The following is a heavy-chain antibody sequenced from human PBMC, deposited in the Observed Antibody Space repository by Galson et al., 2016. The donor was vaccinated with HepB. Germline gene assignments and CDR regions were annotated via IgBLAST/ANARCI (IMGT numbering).Heavy chain of an antibody. V-gene: IGHV3-74*03. D-gene: IGHD2-15*01. Sequence: SLRLSCAASGFTFSSYWMNWVRQAPGKGLVWVSRINNDGSNTTYADSVKGRFTISRDNAKNTLYLQMNSLRAEDTAVYYCARPGYCSGSSCYVPFDIWGQGTMATLSS. CDR2: INNDGSNT. CDR1: GFTFSSYW. J-gene: IGHJ3*02. CDR3: ARPGYCSGSSCYVPFDI.